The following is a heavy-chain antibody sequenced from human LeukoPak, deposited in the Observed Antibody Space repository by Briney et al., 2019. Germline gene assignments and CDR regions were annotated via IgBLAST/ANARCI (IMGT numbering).Heavy chain of an antibody. CDR3: ARDSAYQLLVSRYAFHI. CDR1: GFTFSSYS. D-gene: IGHD2-2*01. Sequence: GGSLRLSCAASGFTFSSYSMNWVRQAPVKGLERVSYISSSSSTIYYADSVKGRFTISRDNAKNSLYLQMNSLRAEDTAVYYCARDSAYQLLVSRYAFHICGQGSMVTVSS. J-gene: IGHJ3*02. V-gene: IGHV3-48*01. CDR2: ISSSSSTI.